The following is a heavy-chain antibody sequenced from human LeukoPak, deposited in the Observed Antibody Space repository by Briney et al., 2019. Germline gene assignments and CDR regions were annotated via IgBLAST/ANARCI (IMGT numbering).Heavy chain of an antibody. CDR3: ARHSAWAYYDFWSGYPSSDMDV. D-gene: IGHD3-3*01. V-gene: IGHV1-18*01. CDR2: ISAYNGNT. Sequence: ASVKVSCKASGYTFTSYGISWVRQAPGQGLEWMGWISAYNGNTNYAQKLQGRVTMTTDTSTSTAYMELRSLRSDDTAVYYRARHSAWAYYDFWSGYPSSDMDVWGKGTTVTVSS. CDR1: GYTFTSYG. J-gene: IGHJ6*03.